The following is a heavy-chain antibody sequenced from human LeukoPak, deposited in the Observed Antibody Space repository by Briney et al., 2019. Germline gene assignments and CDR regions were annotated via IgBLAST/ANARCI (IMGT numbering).Heavy chain of an antibody. J-gene: IGHJ4*02. CDR2: VYFSGST. V-gene: IGHV4-39*07. D-gene: IGHD3-10*01. CDR3: ARGSRGDFDY. Sequence: PSETLSLTCTVSGDSIRTTRYWGWIRQPPGKGLEWIGAVYFSGSTYYNPSLKSRVTISVDRSKNQFSLKLSSVTAADTAVYYCARGSRGDFDYWGQGTLVTVSS. CDR1: GDSIRTTRY.